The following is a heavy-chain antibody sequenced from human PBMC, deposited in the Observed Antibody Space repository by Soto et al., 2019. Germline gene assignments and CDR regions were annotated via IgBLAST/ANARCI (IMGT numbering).Heavy chain of an antibody. D-gene: IGHD2-2*01. Sequence: QVQLQQWGAGLLKPSETLSLTCAVYGGSFSGYYWRWIRQPPGKGLEWIGEINHSGSTNYNPSLKGRVTISVATSKNQFSLKLSSVTAADTAVYYCARGGIVVVPAARKIDYWGQGTLVTVSS. J-gene: IGHJ4*02. CDR1: GGSFSGYY. CDR3: ARGGIVVVPAARKIDY. V-gene: IGHV4-34*01. CDR2: INHSGST.